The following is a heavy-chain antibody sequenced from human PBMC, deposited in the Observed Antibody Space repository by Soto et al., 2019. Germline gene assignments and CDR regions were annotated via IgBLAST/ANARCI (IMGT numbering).Heavy chain of an antibody. D-gene: IGHD3-3*01. CDR1: GGSMSSYY. V-gene: IGHV4-4*07. CDR3: ARGQRFADFFDP. J-gene: IGHJ5*02. Sequence: QVHLQQSGPGLVNPSETLSLTCTVSGGSMSSYYWTWIRQPAGKGLAWIGRVYSSGGTHYNPSPKSRVTITLDTSKNQFALRLLSVTDAHTAVYYCARGQRFADFFDPWGQGTLVTVSS. CDR2: VYSSGGT.